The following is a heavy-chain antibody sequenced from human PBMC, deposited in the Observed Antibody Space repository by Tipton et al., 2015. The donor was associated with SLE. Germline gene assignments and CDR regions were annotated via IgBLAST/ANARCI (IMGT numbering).Heavy chain of an antibody. CDR1: GGSLSNYY. CDR3: AREPTRTGYWYFDL. Sequence: TLSLTCIVSGGSLSNYYWSWIRQPAGKGLEWIGRIFASGTTNYNSSLKSRISMSVDTSKNQFSLKLSSVTAADTAVYYCAREPTRTGYWYFDLWGRGTLVTVSS. CDR2: IFASGTT. J-gene: IGHJ2*01. V-gene: IGHV4-4*07. D-gene: IGHD1-7*01.